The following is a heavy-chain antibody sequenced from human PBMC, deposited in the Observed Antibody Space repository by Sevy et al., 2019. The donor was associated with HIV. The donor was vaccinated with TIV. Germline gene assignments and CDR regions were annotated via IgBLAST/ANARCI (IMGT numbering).Heavy chain of an antibody. J-gene: IGHJ3*02. D-gene: IGHD3-3*01. CDR2: IWYDGSNK. CDR3: AGDPGITIFGVVRNDAFDI. CDR1: GFTFSSYG. Sequence: GGSLRLSCAASGFTFSSYGMHWVRQAPGKGLEWVAVIWYDGSNKYYADSVKGRFTISRDNSKNTLYLQMNSLRAEDTAVYYGAGDPGITIFGVVRNDAFDIWGQGTMVTVSS. V-gene: IGHV3-33*01.